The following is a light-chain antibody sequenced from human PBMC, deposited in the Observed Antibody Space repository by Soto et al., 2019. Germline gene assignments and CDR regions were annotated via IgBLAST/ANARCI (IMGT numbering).Light chain of an antibody. J-gene: IGLJ2*01. Sequence: QSALTQPPSASGSPGQSVAISCTGTSSDVGNYNYVSWYQQHPGKAPKLMIYEVTKRPSGVPDRFSGSKSGNTASLTVSGLQAEDEADYYCSSYVGSDSVAFGGGTKLT. CDR3: SSYVGSDSVA. CDR2: EVT. V-gene: IGLV2-8*01. CDR1: SSDVGNYNY.